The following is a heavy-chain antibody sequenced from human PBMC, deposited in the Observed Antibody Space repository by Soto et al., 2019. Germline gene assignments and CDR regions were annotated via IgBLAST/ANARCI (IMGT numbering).Heavy chain of an antibody. Sequence: QVQLVQSGAEVKKPGSSVKVSCKASGGTFSSYAINWVRQAPGQGLEWTGGIIPIFGTADYAQKFQGRVTIIADESTSTAYMELSSLRSEDTAVYYCARSPRGQDYYYGMDVWGQGTTVTVSS. CDR1: GGTFSSYA. CDR2: IIPIFGTA. D-gene: IGHD5-12*01. J-gene: IGHJ6*02. CDR3: ARSPRGQDYYYGMDV. V-gene: IGHV1-69*12.